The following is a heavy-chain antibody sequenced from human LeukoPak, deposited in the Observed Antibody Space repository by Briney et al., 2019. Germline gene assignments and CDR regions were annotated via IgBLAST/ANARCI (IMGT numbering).Heavy chain of an antibody. V-gene: IGHV4-30-2*01. Sequence: KPSQTLSHTCAVSGGSISSGGYSWSWIRQPPGKGLEWIGYIYHSGSTYYNPSLKSRVTMSVDTSKNQFSLKLSSVTAADTAVYYCARSDFWSGYPHFDYWGQGTLVTVSS. CDR2: IYHSGST. CDR1: GGSISSGGYS. J-gene: IGHJ4*02. D-gene: IGHD3-3*01. CDR3: ARSDFWSGYPHFDY.